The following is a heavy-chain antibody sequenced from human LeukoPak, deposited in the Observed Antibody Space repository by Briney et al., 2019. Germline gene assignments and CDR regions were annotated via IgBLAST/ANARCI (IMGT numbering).Heavy chain of an antibody. Sequence: GESLKISCKGSGYPFTTYWIGWVRQMPGRGLEWMGIIYPGDSDTRYSPSFQGQVTISADKSISTAYLQWSSLKASDTAMYYCARSYDSSGYQIDYWGQGTLVTVSS. V-gene: IGHV5-51*01. D-gene: IGHD3-22*01. CDR3: ARSYDSSGYQIDY. CDR2: IYPGDSDT. J-gene: IGHJ4*02. CDR1: GYPFTTYW.